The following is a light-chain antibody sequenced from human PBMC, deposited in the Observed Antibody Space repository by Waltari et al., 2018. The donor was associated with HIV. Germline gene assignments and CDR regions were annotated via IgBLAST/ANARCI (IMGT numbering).Light chain of an antibody. CDR1: SSDVVGYNY. CDR3: SSYAGNYTWV. CDR2: DVN. Sequence: QSALTQPRSVSGSPGQSVTISCTGTSSDVVGYNYVSWYQQHPGKAPKVIIYDVNKRPSGVPARFSGSKSGNTASLTISGLQADDEPDYYCSSYAGNYTWVFGGGTKLTVL. V-gene: IGLV2-11*01. J-gene: IGLJ3*02.